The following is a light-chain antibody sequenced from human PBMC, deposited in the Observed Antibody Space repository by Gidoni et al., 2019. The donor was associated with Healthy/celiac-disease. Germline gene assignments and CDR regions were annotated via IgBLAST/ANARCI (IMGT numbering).Light chain of an antibody. CDR3: MQALQTPYT. V-gene: IGKV2-28*01. Sequence: LEKPGQSPLPLIYLGSNRASGVPDRFSGSGSGTDFTLKISRVEAEDVGVYYCMQALQTPYTFGQGTKLEIK. J-gene: IGKJ2*01. CDR2: LGS.